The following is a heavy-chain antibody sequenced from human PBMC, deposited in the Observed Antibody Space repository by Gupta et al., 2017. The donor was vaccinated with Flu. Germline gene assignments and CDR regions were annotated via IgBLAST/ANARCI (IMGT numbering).Heavy chain of an antibody. CDR1: GSSFTSYW. CDR2: IYPGDSDT. D-gene: IGHD2-8*01. J-gene: IGHJ4*02. Sequence: EVQLVQSGAEVNKPEESLKLPCKGSGSSFTSYWLGWVRQMPGKGMEWMGIIYPGDSDTRYIPSFQGQVTISADKSISTAYLQWSSLKASDTAMYYCGTSSEGYCTNGVCFFDYWGQGTLVTVSS. CDR3: GTSSEGYCTNGVCFFDY. V-gene: IGHV5-51*01.